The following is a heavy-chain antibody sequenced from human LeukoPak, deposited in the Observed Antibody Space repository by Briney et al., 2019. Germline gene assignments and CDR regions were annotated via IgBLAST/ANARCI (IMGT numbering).Heavy chain of an antibody. CDR2: ISSSSSYI. V-gene: IGHV3-21*01. CDR3: ASRYGDYIGVWFDP. D-gene: IGHD4-17*01. J-gene: IGHJ5*02. CDR1: GFTFSSYG. Sequence: PGGSLRLSCAASGFTFSSYGMNWVRQAPGKGLEWVSSISSSSSYIYYADSVKGRFTISRDSAKNSLYLQMNSLRAEDTAVYYCASRYGDYIGVWFDPWGQGTLVTVSS.